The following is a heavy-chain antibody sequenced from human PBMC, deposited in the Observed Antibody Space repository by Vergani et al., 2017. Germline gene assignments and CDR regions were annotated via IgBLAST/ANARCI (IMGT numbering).Heavy chain of an antibody. CDR2: IYYSGST. V-gene: IGHV4-59*01. Sequence: QVQLQESGPGLVKPSETLSLTCAVSGGSISSYYWSWIRQPPGKGLEWIGYIYYSGSTNYNPSLKSRVTISVDTSKNQFSLKLSSVTAADTAVYYCASSIIDVLRVYQNWYFELWGRGTLVTVSS. CDR3: ASSIIDVLRVYQNWYFEL. J-gene: IGHJ2*01. CDR1: GGSISSYY. D-gene: IGHD2-8*01.